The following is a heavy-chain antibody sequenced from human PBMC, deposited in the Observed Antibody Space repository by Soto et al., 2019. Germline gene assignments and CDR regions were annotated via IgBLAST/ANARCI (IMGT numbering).Heavy chain of an antibody. CDR1: GFTFSSYG. V-gene: IGHV3-30*18. Sequence: QVQLVESGGGVVQPGRSLRLSCAASGFTFSSYGMHWVRQAPGKGLEWVAVISYDGSNKYYADSVKGRFTISRDNSKNXLXLXXNSLRAEDTAVYYCAKEWRYCSSTSCRFDGYYFDYWGQGTLVTVSS. D-gene: IGHD2-2*01. J-gene: IGHJ4*02. CDR2: ISYDGSNK. CDR3: AKEWRYCSSTSCRFDGYYFDY.